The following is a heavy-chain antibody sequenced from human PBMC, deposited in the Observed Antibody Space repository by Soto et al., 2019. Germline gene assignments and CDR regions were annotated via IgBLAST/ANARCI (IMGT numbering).Heavy chain of an antibody. D-gene: IGHD4-17*01. V-gene: IGHV3-23*01. CDR1: GFTFSSYA. J-gene: IGHJ4*02. CDR3: AKDYSTVTNDHLSVVLFDY. CDR2: ISGSGGST. Sequence: GGSLRLSCAASGFTFSSYAMSWVRQAPGKGLEWVSAISGSGGSTYYADSVKGRFTISRDNSKNTLYLQMNSLRAEDTAVYYCAKDYSTVTNDHLSVVLFDYWGQGALVTVSS.